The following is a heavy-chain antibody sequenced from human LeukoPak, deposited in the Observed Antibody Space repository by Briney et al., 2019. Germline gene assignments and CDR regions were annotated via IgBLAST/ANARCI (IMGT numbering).Heavy chain of an antibody. V-gene: IGHV1-2*02. Sequence: ASVKVSCTASGYTFTGYYMHWVRQAPGQGLEWMGWINPNSGGTNYAQKFQGRVTMTRDTSISTAYMELSRLRSDDTAVYYCARGLGIVPALVNWFDPWGQGTLVTVSS. CDR3: ARGLGIVPALVNWFDP. D-gene: IGHD2-2*01. CDR2: INPNSGGT. CDR1: GYTFTGYY. J-gene: IGHJ5*02.